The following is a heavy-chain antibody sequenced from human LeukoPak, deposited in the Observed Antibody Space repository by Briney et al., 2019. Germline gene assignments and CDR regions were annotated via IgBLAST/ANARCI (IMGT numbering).Heavy chain of an antibody. CDR3: AKPGAHYYDSSGAYFDY. J-gene: IGHJ4*02. CDR1: GFSFSGHW. CDR2: ISPTGSTT. D-gene: IGHD3-22*01. Sequence: GGSLRLSCIASGFSFSGHWMHWARQLPGKGLVWVSRISPTGSTTSYADSVKGRFTISRDNSKNTLYLQMNSLRAEDTAVYYCAKPGAHYYDSSGAYFDYWGQGTLVTVSS. V-gene: IGHV3-74*01.